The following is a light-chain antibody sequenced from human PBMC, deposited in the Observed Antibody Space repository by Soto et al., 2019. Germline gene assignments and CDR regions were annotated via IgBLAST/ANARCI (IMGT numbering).Light chain of an antibody. CDR3: QQYNSYSWT. J-gene: IGKJ1*01. CDR1: QSISSW. Sequence: GDRVTITCRASQSISSWLAWYQQKPGKAPKLLIYDASSLESGVSSRFSGSGSGTEFTLAISSLQPDDSATYYCQQYNSYSWTFGQGTKVDIK. V-gene: IGKV1-5*01. CDR2: DAS.